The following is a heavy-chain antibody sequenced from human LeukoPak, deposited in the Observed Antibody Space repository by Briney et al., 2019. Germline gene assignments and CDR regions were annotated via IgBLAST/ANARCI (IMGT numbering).Heavy chain of an antibody. CDR3: TRGSSWPPLDY. J-gene: IGHJ4*02. CDR2: INSDGSNT. D-gene: IGHD6-13*01. CDR1: GFTFSSYW. V-gene: IGHV3-74*01. Sequence: GGSLRLSCAASGFTFSSYWMHWVRQAPGKGLEWVSRINSDGSNTIYEDSVKGRFTISRDNAKNTLYLEMNSLRAEDTAVYYCTRGSSWPPLDYWGQGTLVTVSS.